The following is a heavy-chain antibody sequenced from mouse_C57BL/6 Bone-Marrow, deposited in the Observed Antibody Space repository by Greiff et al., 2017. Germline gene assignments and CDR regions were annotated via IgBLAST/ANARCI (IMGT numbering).Heavy chain of an antibody. CDR2: IDPSDSYT. J-gene: IGHJ3*01. D-gene: IGHD2-4*01. Sequence: QVQLQQPGAELVRPGTSVKLSCKASGYTFSSYWMHWVKQRPGQGLEWIGVIDPSDSYTNYNQKFKGKATLTVDTSSSTAYMQLSSLTSVDSAVYYCVPAYDYPFAYWGQGTLVTVSA. CDR3: VPAYDYPFAY. V-gene: IGHV1-59*01. CDR1: GYTFSSYW.